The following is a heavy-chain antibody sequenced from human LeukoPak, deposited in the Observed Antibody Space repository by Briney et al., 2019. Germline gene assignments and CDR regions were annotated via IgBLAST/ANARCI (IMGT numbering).Heavy chain of an antibody. J-gene: IGHJ4*02. CDR1: GGSISSGSYY. V-gene: IGHV4-61*02. D-gene: IGHD6-13*01. Sequence: PSQTLSLTCTVSGGSISSGSYYWSWIRQPAGKGLEWIGRIYTSGSTNYNPSLKSRVTISVDTSKNQFSLKLSSVTAADTAVYYCARQGGGIAAAGPMTPFDYWGQGTLVTVSS. CDR2: IYTSGST. CDR3: ARQGGGIAAAGPMTPFDY.